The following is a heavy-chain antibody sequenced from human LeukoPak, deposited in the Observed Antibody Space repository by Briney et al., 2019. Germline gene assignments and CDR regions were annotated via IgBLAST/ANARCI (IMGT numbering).Heavy chain of an antibody. Sequence: GGSLRLSCAASGFTFSSYEMNWVRQAPGKGLEWVAFIRYDGSNKYYVDSVKGRFTISRDNSKNTLYLQMNSLRAEDTAVYHCAKPSVYYYDTSGYYRYWYFDLWGRGTLVTVSS. CDR3: AKPSVYYYDTSGYYRYWYFDL. D-gene: IGHD3-22*01. CDR2: IRYDGSNK. CDR1: GFTFSSYE. V-gene: IGHV3-30*02. J-gene: IGHJ2*01.